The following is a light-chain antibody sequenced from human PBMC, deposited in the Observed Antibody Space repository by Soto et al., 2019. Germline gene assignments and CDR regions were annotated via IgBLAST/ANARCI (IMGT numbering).Light chain of an antibody. V-gene: IGLV2-14*01. J-gene: IGLJ1*01. CDR3: SSYTSSSTPLWV. CDR1: SRDVGGYNY. CDR2: EVS. Sequence: QSALTQPASVSGSPGQSITISCTGTSRDVGGYNYVSWYQQHPGKAPKLMIYEVSTRPSGVSNRFSGSKSGNTASLTISGLQAEDEADYYCSSYTSSSTPLWVFGTGTKVTVL.